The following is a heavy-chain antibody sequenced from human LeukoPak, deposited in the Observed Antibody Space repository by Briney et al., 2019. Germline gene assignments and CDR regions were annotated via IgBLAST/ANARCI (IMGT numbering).Heavy chain of an antibody. CDR1: GYTFTSYG. V-gene: IGHV1-18*01. J-gene: IGHJ4*02. Sequence: GASVKVSCKASGYTFTSYGISWVRQAPGQGLEWMGWISAYNGNTNYAQKLQGRVTMTTDTSTSTAYMELRSLRSDDTAVYYCAREGVGDFWSGYYKYPFDYWGQGILVTVSS. D-gene: IGHD3-3*01. CDR2: ISAYNGNT. CDR3: AREGVGDFWSGYYKYPFDY.